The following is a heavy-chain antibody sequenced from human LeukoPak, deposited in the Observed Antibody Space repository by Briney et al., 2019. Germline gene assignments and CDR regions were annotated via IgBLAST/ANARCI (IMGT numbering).Heavy chain of an antibody. CDR1: GFTFSSYA. D-gene: IGHD3-3*01. Sequence: GRALRLSCAASGFTFSSYAMHWVRQAPGKGLEWVAVISYDGSNKYYADSVKGRFTISRDNSKNTLYLQMNSLRAEDTAVYYCARGGIQFLEWPDTKAPYGMDVWGQGTTVTVSS. CDR2: ISYDGSNK. CDR3: ARGGIQFLEWPDTKAPYGMDV. J-gene: IGHJ6*02. V-gene: IGHV3-30*04.